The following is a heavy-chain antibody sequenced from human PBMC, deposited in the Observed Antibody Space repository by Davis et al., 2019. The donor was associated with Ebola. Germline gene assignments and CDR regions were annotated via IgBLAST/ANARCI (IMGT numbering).Heavy chain of an antibody. CDR2: IYYSGST. Sequence: MPGGSLRLSCTVSGGSISSSSYYWGWIRQPPGKGLEWIGRIYYSGSTYYNPSLKSRVTISVDTSKNQFSLKLSSVTAADTAVYYCASFPVLWFRNYGMDVWGQGTTVTVSS. J-gene: IGHJ6*02. D-gene: IGHD3-10*01. V-gene: IGHV4-39*01. CDR1: GGSISSSSYY. CDR3: ASFPVLWFRNYGMDV.